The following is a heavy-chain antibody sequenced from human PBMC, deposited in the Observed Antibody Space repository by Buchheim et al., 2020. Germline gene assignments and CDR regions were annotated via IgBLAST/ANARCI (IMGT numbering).Heavy chain of an antibody. V-gene: IGHV3-30-3*01. CDR3: ARSPNFNYYDSSGYYLYYFDD. D-gene: IGHD3-22*01. CDR1: GLTFSSYA. Sequence: QVQLVESGGGVVQPGRSLRLSCAASGLTFSSYAMHWVRPAPGTGLDWVAVIPYDGSNKYYADSVKGRSTIPRDHSQNTLYLQMNSLRAEDTAVYYCARSPNFNYYDSSGYYLYYFDDWGQGTL. J-gene: IGHJ4*02. CDR2: IPYDGSNK.